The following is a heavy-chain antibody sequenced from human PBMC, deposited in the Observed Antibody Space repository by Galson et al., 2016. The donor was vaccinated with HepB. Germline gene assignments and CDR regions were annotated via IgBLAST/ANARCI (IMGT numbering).Heavy chain of an antibody. CDR3: ARGPYYHNNSGYPFDY. J-gene: IGHJ4*02. CDR2: INESGRR. V-gene: IGHV4-34*04. D-gene: IGHD3-22*01. CDR1: GGSFSGYY. Sequence: ETLSLTCAVYGGSFSGYYWSWIRQSPGTGLEWIGEINESGRRNHNPSLKSRASIAVDTSKNQLSLKLSSVTAADTAVYYCARGPYYHNNSGYPFDYWGQGTLVTVTS.